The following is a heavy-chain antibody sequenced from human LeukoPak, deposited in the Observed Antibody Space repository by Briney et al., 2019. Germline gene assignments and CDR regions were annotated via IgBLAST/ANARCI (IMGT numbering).Heavy chain of an antibody. CDR2: ISSSGSTI. Sequence: GGSLRLSCAASGFTFSSYEMNWVRQAPGEGLEWVSYISSSGSTIYYADSVKGRFTISRDNAKNSLYLQMNSLRAEDTAVYYCARGGMGLSYCSGGSCYGREKAGPAGYWGQGTLVTVSS. J-gene: IGHJ4*02. V-gene: IGHV3-48*03. CDR1: GFTFSSYE. CDR3: ARGGMGLSYCSGGSCYGREKAGPAGY. D-gene: IGHD2-15*01.